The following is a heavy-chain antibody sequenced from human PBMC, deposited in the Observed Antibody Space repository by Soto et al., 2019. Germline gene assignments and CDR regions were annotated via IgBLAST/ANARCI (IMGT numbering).Heavy chain of an antibody. Sequence: QVQLQESGPGLVKPSETLSLTCTVSGGSISTYYWSWIRQPPGKGLEWIGYIYYSGSTNYNPSLKSRVTISLDTSKKQFSLKLTSVTAADTAVYYCARGYYDTLTGFRAEYFQHWGQGTLVTVSS. V-gene: IGHV4-59*01. D-gene: IGHD3-9*01. CDR2: IYYSGST. J-gene: IGHJ1*01. CDR3: ARGYYDTLTGFRAEYFQH. CDR1: GGSISTYY.